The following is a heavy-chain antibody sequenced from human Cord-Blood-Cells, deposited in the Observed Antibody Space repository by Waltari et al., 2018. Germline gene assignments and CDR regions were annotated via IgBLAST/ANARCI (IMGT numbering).Heavy chain of an antibody. CDR2: IYYSGST. D-gene: IGHD5-12*01. J-gene: IGHJ4*02. V-gene: IGHV4-39*01. Sequence: QLQLQESGPGLVKPSETLSLTCTVSGGSISNSSYYWGWICQPPGKGLEWIGSIYYSGSTYYNPSLKSRVTISVDTSKNQFSLKLSSVTAADTAVYYCARQRRFASGPTVATIDYWGQGTLVTVSS. CDR3: ARQRRFASGPTVATIDY. CDR1: GGSISNSSYY.